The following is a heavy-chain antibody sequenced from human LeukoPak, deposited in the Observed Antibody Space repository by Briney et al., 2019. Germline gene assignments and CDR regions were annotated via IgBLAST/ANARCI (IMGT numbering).Heavy chain of an antibody. CDR1: GGSINSYY. CDR3: ARRVHSSSWSSYFDY. Sequence: SETLSLTCTVSGGSINSYYWSWIRQPPGRGLEWIGSIHYSGSTSYNPSLRSRVTISVDESKNQFFLKLSSVTATDTAVYYCARRVHSSSWSSYFDYWGQETLVTVSS. CDR2: IHYSGST. V-gene: IGHV4-59*01. D-gene: IGHD6-13*01. J-gene: IGHJ4*02.